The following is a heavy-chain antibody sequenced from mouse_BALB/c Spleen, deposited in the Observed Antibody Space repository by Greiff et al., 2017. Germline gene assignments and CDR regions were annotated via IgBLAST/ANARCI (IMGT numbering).Heavy chain of an antibody. V-gene: IGHV3-2*02. CDR2: ISYSGST. CDR3: ARRDYGSSYSFDY. Sequence: ESGPGLVKPSQSLSLTCTVTGYSITSDYAWNWIRQFPGNKLEWMGYISYSGSTSYNPSLKSRISITRDTSKNQFFLQLNSVTTEDTATYYCARRDYGSSYSFDYWGQGTTLTVSS. CDR1: GYSITSDYA. J-gene: IGHJ2*01. D-gene: IGHD1-1*01.